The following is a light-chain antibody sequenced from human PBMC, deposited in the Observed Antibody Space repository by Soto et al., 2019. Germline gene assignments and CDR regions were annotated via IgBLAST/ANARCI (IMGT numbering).Light chain of an antibody. CDR3: SSYTSSSTPYV. J-gene: IGLJ1*01. CDR2: EVS. V-gene: IGLV2-14*01. Sequence: QSVLTQPASVSGSPGQSITISCTGTSSDVGGYNYVSWYQQHPGKAPNLMIYEVSNRPSGVSIRFSGSKSGNTASLTIFGLQAEDEADYYCSSYTSSSTPYVFGTGTKLTVL. CDR1: SSDVGGYNY.